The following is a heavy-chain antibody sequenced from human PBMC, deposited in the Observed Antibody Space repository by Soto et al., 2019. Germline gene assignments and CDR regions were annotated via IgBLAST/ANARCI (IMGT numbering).Heavy chain of an antibody. CDR3: ARDLAYCASGSCYAKWGS. V-gene: IGHV4-30-4*01. CDR1: GASISNDDYF. CDR2: IYYSGT. D-gene: IGHD2-21*01. Sequence: SETLSLTFTVSGASISNDDYFWSWLRQPPGKGLEWIGFIYYSGTYYNPSLKSRATISADTSKNHFSLKLTSATAADTAVYYCARDLAYCASGSCYAKWGSWGQGTLVTVS. J-gene: IGHJ5*02.